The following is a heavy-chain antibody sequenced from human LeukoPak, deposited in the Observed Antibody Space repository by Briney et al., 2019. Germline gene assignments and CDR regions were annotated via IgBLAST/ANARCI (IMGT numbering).Heavy chain of an antibody. D-gene: IGHD3-10*01. V-gene: IGHV4-39*07. J-gene: IGHJ5*02. CDR1: GGSISSSNYY. CDR3: ARGGYYGSGNDFRFDP. Sequence: SETLSLTCTVSGGSISSSNYYWGWIRQPPGKGLEWIGSIYYSGSTYYNPSLKSRVTISVETSKNQFSLKLKSVTAADTAVYYCARGGYYGSGNDFRFDPWGQGTLVTVSS. CDR2: IYYSGST.